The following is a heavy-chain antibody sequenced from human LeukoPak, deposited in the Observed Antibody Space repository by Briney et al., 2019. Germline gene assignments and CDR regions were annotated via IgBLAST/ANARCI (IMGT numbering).Heavy chain of an antibody. CDR2: IYSGTT. J-gene: IGHJ4*02. D-gene: IGHD5-12*01. V-gene: IGHV4-4*07. Sequence: SETLSLTCNVSGGSISSDYWSWIRQPAGKGLEWIGRIYSGTTIYNPSLKSRVTMSVDTSKNQFSLKLTSVTAADTAVYYCARWNGYGWHDYWGQGTLVTVSS. CDR3: ARWNGYGWHDY. CDR1: GGSISSDY.